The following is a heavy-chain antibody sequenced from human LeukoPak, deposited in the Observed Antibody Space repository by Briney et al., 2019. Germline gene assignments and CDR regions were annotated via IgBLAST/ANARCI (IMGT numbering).Heavy chain of an antibody. J-gene: IGHJ4*02. CDR1: GGSMTTQH. D-gene: IGHD5-18*01. V-gene: IGHV4-59*11. CDR3: TTIKRGNIFGYFDF. Sequence: NPSETLSLTCTVSGGSMTTQHWNWIRQTPGKGLEGIGYVFDSGRTKENPSLKSRVTLSADTSKNQLSLRLSSVTAADTAVYYCTTIKRGNIFGYFDFWGQGILVTVSS. CDR2: VFDSGRT.